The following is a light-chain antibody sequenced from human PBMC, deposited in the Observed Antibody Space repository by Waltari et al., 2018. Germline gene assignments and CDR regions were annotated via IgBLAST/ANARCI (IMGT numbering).Light chain of an antibody. CDR2: DVN. CDR1: NSDVGGYNY. J-gene: IGLJ3*02. V-gene: IGLV2-11*01. Sequence: QSALTQPRPVSGSPGPSVAISCPGTNSDVGGYNYVTWYQHHPGKAPKLMIYDVNKRPSGVPDRSSGSKSGNTASLTISGLQAEDEAEYYCCSYAGSTSWLFGGGTKLTVL. CDR3: CSYAGSTSWL.